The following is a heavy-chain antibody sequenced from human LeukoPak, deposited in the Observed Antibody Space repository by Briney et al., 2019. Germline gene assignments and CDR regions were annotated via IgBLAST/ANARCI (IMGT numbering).Heavy chain of an antibody. V-gene: IGHV7-4-1*02. CDR1: GYTFSSYT. J-gene: IGHJ4*02. CDR3: ASGPSYSGSNEYFDS. CDR2: INTNTGNP. D-gene: IGHD1-26*01. Sequence: ASVKVSCKASGYTFSSYTMNWVRQAPGQGLEWMGWINTNTGNPTYAQDYTGRFVFSLDTCVSTTYLQISRLKAEDTAVYYCASGPSYSGSNEYFDSWGQGTLVTVSS.